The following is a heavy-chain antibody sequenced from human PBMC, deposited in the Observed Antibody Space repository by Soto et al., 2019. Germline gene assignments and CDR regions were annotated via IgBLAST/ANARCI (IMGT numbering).Heavy chain of an antibody. Sequence: GGSLRLSCTASGFTFGDYAMSWVRQAPGKGLEWVGFIRSKAYGGTTEYAASVKGRFTISRDDSKSIAYLQMNSLKTEDTAVYYCTRGYFDWLLYSYYYYGMDVWGQGTTVTVSS. V-gene: IGHV3-49*04. J-gene: IGHJ6*02. CDR3: TRGYFDWLLYSYYYYGMDV. D-gene: IGHD3-9*01. CDR2: IRSKAYGGTT. CDR1: GFTFGDYA.